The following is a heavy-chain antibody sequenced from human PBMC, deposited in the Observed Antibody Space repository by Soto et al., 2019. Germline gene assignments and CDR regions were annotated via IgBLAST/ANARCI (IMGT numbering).Heavy chain of an antibody. J-gene: IGHJ3*01. CDR3: AKAQAFDV. CDR2: ISPDGNSK. CDR1: GLTFSSFG. V-gene: IGHV3-30*18. Sequence: GGSLRLSCASSGLTFSSFGIHWVRQAPGKGLEWVALISPDGNSKFFVDSVKGRFTVSMDESKTTLYLQMNYLRAEDTAVYYCAKAQAFDVWGQGAMVTVSS.